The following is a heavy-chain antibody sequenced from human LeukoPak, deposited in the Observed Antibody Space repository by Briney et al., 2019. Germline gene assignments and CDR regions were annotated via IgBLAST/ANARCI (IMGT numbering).Heavy chain of an antibody. V-gene: IGHV3-21*01. Sequence: GGSLRLSCAASGFTFSSYRMNWVRQAPGKGLEWVSSISSSSSYIYYADSVKGRFTISRDNAKNSLYLQMNSLRAEDTAVYYCARWVAYCGGDCYSLGDYYGMDVWGQGTTVTVSS. D-gene: IGHD2-21*02. CDR1: GFTFSSYR. CDR3: ARWVAYCGGDCYSLGDYYGMDV. CDR2: ISSSSSYI. J-gene: IGHJ6*02.